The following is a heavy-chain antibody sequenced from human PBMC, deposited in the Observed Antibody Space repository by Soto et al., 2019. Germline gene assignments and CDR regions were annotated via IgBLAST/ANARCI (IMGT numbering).Heavy chain of an antibody. CDR3: ARVGQGRIGP. J-gene: IGHJ5*02. CDR1: GYTFTNYD. V-gene: IGHV1-8*01. Sequence: QVQLVQSGAEVKEPGASVKVSCKASGYTFTNYDINWVRQATGQGPEWMGWMNPNNGDSGSAQKFQGRVTLTRDTAINTAHMELRRLRPEDTAVYYCARVGQGRIGPWGQGTKVTVSS. CDR2: MNPNNGDS.